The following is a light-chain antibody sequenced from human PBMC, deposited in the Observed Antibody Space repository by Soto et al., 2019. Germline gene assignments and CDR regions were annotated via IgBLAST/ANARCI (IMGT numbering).Light chain of an antibody. V-gene: IGKV1-27*01. CDR1: LGIGKY. Sequence: DNQMAQSPSSLSASIGDKVTITCRASLGIGKYLAWYQQKPGKLPKLLIYGASTLQPGVPSRFSGSGSVTEFTLTINSLQPEDVATYYCQKYSSDPLSFGGGTKVDIK. CDR3: QKYSSDPLS. CDR2: GAS. J-gene: IGKJ4*01.